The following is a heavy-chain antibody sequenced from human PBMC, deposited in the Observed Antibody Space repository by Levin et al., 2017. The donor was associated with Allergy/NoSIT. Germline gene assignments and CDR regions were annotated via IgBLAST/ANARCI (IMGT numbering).Heavy chain of an antibody. Sequence: GESLKISCAASGFTFSSYAMSWVRQAPGKGLEWVSTISGSGGSTYYADSVKGRFTISSDNSKNTLYLQMNSLRAEDTAVCYGAKGIYGDYDFRDGFDIWGQGTMVTVS. J-gene: IGHJ3*02. V-gene: IGHV3-23*01. D-gene: IGHD4-17*01. CDR3: AKGIYGDYDFRDGFDI. CDR2: ISGSGGST. CDR1: GFTFSSYA.